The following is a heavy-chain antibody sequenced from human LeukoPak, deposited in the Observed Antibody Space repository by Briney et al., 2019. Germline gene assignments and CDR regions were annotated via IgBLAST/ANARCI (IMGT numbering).Heavy chain of an antibody. J-gene: IGHJ3*02. Sequence: GGSLRLSCAASGFTFSSYWMHWVRQVPGKGLVWVSRIDNDGSSTSYADSVKGRFTISRDNAKNTLYLQMNSLRAEDTAVDYCVRVRRDGSPGAFDIWGQGTMVTVSS. V-gene: IGHV3-74*01. D-gene: IGHD5-24*01. CDR2: IDNDGSST. CDR3: VRVRRDGSPGAFDI. CDR1: GFTFSSYW.